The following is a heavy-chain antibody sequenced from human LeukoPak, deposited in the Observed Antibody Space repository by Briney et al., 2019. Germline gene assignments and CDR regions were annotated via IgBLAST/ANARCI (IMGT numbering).Heavy chain of an antibody. CDR2: IWYDGSNK. Sequence: GGSLRLSCAASGFTFSSYGMHWVRQAPGKGLKWVAVIWYDGSNKYYADSVKGRFTISRDNSKNTLYLQMNSLRAEDTAVYYCARDGGHGDYNYYWGQGTLVTVSS. CDR1: GFTFSSYG. J-gene: IGHJ4*02. CDR3: ARDGGHGDYNYY. D-gene: IGHD3-9*01. V-gene: IGHV3-33*01.